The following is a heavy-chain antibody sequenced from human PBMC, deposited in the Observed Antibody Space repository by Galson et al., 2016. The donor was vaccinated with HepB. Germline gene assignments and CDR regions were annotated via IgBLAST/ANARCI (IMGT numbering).Heavy chain of an antibody. V-gene: IGHV1-3*04. D-gene: IGHD1-26*01. J-gene: IGHJ4*02. CDR3: ARGIFSGSYSTGWYYFDF. Sequence: SVKVSCKASGYTFSSYAMHWVRQAPGQRLEWMGWINTANGNTKYSQKLQGRVTITRDTSASTAYMELSILKSEDTAVYYCARGIFSGSYSTGWYYFDFWGQGILVTVSS. CDR1: GYTFSSYA. CDR2: INTANGNT.